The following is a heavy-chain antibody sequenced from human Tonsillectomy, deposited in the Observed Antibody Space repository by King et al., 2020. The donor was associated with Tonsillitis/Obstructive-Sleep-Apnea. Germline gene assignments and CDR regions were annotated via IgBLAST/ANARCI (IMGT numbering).Heavy chain of an antibody. CDR2: IYYSGST. D-gene: IGHD6-13*01. CDR3: ASPGYSSSWYWGY. J-gene: IGHJ4*02. CDR1: GGSISSSSYY. V-gene: IGHV4-39*01. Sequence: QLQESGPGLVKPSETLSLTCTVSGGSISSSSYYWGWIRQPPGKGLEWIGSIYYSGSTYYNPSLKSRVTISVDTSKNQFSLKLSSVTAADTAVYYCASPGYSSSWYWGYWGQGTLVTVSS.